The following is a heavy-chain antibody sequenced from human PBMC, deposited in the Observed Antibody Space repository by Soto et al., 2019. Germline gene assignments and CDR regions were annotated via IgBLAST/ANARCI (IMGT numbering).Heavy chain of an antibody. CDR1: EYRFTSVW. D-gene: IGHD4-17*01. J-gene: IGHJ6*02. CDR3: AKTTVGVGMDV. CDR2: IYPGDSDT. V-gene: IGHV5-51*01. Sequence: GESIRVSRRCSEYRFTSVWIGWVRQMPGKGLEWMGIIYPGDSDTRYSPSFQGQVTISADKSISTAYLQWSSRKASDTAMYYCAKTTVGVGMDVWGQGTTVTV.